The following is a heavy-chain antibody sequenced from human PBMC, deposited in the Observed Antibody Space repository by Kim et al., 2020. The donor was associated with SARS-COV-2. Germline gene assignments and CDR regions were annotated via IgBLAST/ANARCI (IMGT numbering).Heavy chain of an antibody. Sequence: YSPSLKRRVTISKDTSKNQVVLTMTNMDPVDTATYYCAYIPPPGWGLPDYWGQGTLVTVSS. CDR3: AYIPPPGWGLPDY. V-gene: IGHV2-5*01. D-gene: IGHD3-16*01. J-gene: IGHJ4*02.